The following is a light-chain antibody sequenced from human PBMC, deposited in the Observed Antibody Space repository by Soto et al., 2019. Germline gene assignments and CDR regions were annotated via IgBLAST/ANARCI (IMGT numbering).Light chain of an antibody. V-gene: IGKV3-15*01. Sequence: EIVMTQSPATRSVSPGERATLSCRASQSVSSNLAWYQQKPGQAPRLLIYGASTRATGIPARFSGSVSGTEFTLTISSLQSEDCAVYYCQQYNNWPPRGTFGEGTKVEIK. J-gene: IGKJ1*01. CDR2: GAS. CDR3: QQYNNWPPRGT. CDR1: QSVSSN.